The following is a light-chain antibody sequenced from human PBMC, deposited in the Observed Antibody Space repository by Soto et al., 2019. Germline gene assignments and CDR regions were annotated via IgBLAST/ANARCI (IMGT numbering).Light chain of an antibody. V-gene: IGLV2-23*01. CDR3: CSYAGSSTYV. CDR1: SSDVGNYNL. CDR2: EDT. J-gene: IGLJ1*01. Sequence: QSVLTQPASVSGSAGQSITISCTGTSSDVGNYNLVSWYLHHPGKAPKLLIYEDTKRPSGVSNRFSGSRSGNTASLTVSGLQDEDETDDYCCSYAGSSTYVFGTGTKLTVL.